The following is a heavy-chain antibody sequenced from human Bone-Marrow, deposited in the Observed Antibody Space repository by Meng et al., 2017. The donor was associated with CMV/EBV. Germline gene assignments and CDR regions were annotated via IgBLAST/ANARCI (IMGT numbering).Heavy chain of an antibody. CDR1: GYTFTGYY. D-gene: IGHD2-2*03. J-gene: IGHJ6*02. CDR2: INPNSGST. CDR3: ARVSVDIVVVPAVNYYYYGMDV. Sequence: ASVKVSCKASGYTFTGYYMHWVRQAPGQGLEWMGWINPNSGSTNYAQKFQGRVTMTRDTSISTAYMELSRLRSDDTAVYYCARVSVDIVVVPAVNYYYYGMDVWGQGTTVTVSS. V-gene: IGHV1-2*02.